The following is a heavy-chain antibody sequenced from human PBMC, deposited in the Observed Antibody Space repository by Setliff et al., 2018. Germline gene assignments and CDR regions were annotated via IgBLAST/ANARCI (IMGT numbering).Heavy chain of an antibody. V-gene: IGHV1-69*10. CDR2: IIPILGIA. D-gene: IGHD3-9*01. CDR1: GGTFSSYA. Sequence: EASVKVSCKASGGTFSSYAISWVRQAPGQGLEWMGGIIPILGIANYAQKFQGRVTITADKSTSTAYMELSSLRSEDTAVYYCARDYDILTGLDYWGQGTLVTVSS. J-gene: IGHJ4*02. CDR3: ARDYDILTGLDY.